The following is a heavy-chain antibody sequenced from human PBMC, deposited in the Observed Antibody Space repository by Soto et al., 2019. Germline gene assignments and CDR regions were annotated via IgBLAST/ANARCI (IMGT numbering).Heavy chain of an antibody. D-gene: IGHD6-19*01. CDR1: GFSFSSYG. CDR2: ISGSGGST. V-gene: IGHV3-23*01. CDR3: AKLTSIGWYLFDF. J-gene: IGHJ4*02. Sequence: GGSLRLSCAASGFSFSSYGMSWVRQAPGKGLEWVSAISGSGGSTYYADSVKGRFTISRDNSKNTLYLQMNSLRAEDTAVYYCAKLTSIGWYLFDFCGQGTLVTVSS.